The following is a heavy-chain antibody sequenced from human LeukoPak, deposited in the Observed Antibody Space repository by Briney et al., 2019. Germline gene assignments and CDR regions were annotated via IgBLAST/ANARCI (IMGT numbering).Heavy chain of an antibody. D-gene: IGHD3-22*01. CDR1: GFTFSNAW. CDR3: TTDQDYYDSSGYSYY. Sequence: PGGFLRLSCAASGFTFSNAWMSWFRQAPGKGLEWVGRIKSKTDGGTTDYAAPVKGRFTISRDDSKNTLYLQMNSLKTEDTAVYYCTTDQDYYDSSGYSYYWGQGILVTVSS. J-gene: IGHJ4*02. CDR2: IKSKTDGGTT. V-gene: IGHV3-15*01.